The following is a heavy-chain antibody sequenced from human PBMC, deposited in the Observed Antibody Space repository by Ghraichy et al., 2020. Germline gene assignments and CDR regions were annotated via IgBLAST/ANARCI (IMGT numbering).Heavy chain of an antibody. D-gene: IGHD3-22*01. Sequence: ASVKVSCKASGYTFTGYYIHWVRQAPGQGLEWMGWINPNRGDSNYAQKFLGRVTMTRDSSISTAYMDLRRLRSDDTAVYYCARDGRPTPKYYYDSSAFQNWGQGTLVTVSP. CDR1: GYTFTGYY. CDR3: ARDGRPTPKYYYDSSAFQN. V-gene: IGHV1-2*02. J-gene: IGHJ4*02. CDR2: INPNRGDS.